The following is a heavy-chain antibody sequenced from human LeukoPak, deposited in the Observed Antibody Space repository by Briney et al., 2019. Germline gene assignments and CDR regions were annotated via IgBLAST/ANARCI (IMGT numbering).Heavy chain of an antibody. Sequence: GGSLRLSCAASGFTFSSYAMSWVRQAPGKGLEWVSAISGSGGSTYYADSVKGRFTISRDNSKNTLYLQMNSLRAEDTAVYYCAEGRAVVPAAKDWGQGTLVTVSS. V-gene: IGHV3-23*01. CDR3: AEGRAVVPAAKD. CDR1: GFTFSSYA. J-gene: IGHJ4*02. CDR2: ISGSGGST. D-gene: IGHD2-2*01.